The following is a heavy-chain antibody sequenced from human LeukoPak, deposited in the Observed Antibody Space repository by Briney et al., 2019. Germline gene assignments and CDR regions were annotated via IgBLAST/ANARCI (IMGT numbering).Heavy chain of an antibody. J-gene: IGHJ4*02. Sequence: ASVKVSCKASGYTFTSYGISWVQQAPGQGLEWMGWISAYNGNTKYAQKLQGRVTMTTDTSTSTVYMELRSLRSDDTAVYYCARVGRDGYNSAIDYWGQGTLVTVSS. D-gene: IGHD5-24*01. CDR2: ISAYNGNT. CDR1: GYTFTSYG. V-gene: IGHV1-18*01. CDR3: ARVGRDGYNSAIDY.